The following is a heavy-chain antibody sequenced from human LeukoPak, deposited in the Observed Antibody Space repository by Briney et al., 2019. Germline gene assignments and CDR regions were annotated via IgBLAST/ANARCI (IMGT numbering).Heavy chain of an antibody. CDR3: ARESESSGWYDY. Sequence: GGSLGLSCAAPGFMFHDYAIHWVRQAPGKGLEWVSLISGDGGSTFYADSVKGRFTISRDNSKNSLYLQMNSLRSDDTALYYCARESESSGWYDYWGQGTLVTVSS. CDR1: GFMFHDYA. J-gene: IGHJ4*02. D-gene: IGHD6-19*01. CDR2: ISGDGGST. V-gene: IGHV3-43*02.